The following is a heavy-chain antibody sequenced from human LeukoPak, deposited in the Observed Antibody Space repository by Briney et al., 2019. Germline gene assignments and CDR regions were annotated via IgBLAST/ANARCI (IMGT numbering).Heavy chain of an antibody. CDR2: IIPIFGTA. Sequence: SVKVSCKASGGTFSSYAISWVRQAPGQGLEWMGRIIPIFGTANYAQKFQGRVTIATDESTSTAYMELSSLRSEDTAVYYCARDLYTAMVSWGAFDIWGQGTMVTVSS. D-gene: IGHD5-18*01. CDR1: GGTFSSYA. J-gene: IGHJ3*02. V-gene: IGHV1-69*05. CDR3: ARDLYTAMVSWGAFDI.